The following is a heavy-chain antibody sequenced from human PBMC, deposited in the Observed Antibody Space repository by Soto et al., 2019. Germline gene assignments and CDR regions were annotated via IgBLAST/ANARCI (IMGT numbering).Heavy chain of an antibody. CDR3: ARVWGYSYGLASDI. CDR2: IFNGNT. D-gene: IGHD5-18*01. CDR1: GGSISSYY. J-gene: IGHJ3*02. V-gene: IGHV4-59*12. Sequence: SETLSLTCTFSGGSISSYYWSWIRQPPGKGLEWIGYIFNGNTYYNPSLKSRVTISVDRSKSQFSLKLSSVTAADTAVYYCARVWGYSYGLASDIWGQGTMVTVSS.